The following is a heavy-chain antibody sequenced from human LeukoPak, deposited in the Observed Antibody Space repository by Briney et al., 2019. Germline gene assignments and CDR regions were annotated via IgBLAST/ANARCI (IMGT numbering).Heavy chain of an antibody. D-gene: IGHD2-15*01. Sequence: PGGSLRLSCAASGFTVSSNYMSWVRQAPGKGLEWVSVIYSGGSTYYADSLKGRFTISRDNSKNTLYLQMNSLRAEDTALYYCARTSVGTATDYFDYWGQGTLVTVSS. CDR2: IYSGGST. CDR1: GFTVSSNY. CDR3: ARTSVGTATDYFDY. J-gene: IGHJ4*02. V-gene: IGHV3-53*01.